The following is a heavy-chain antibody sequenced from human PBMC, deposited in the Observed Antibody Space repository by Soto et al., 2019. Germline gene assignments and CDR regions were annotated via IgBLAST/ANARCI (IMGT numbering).Heavy chain of an antibody. CDR3: ARDNDYGDFLFDN. CDR1: VYTFTSYA. J-gene: IGHJ4*02. V-gene: IGHV1-3*01. Sequence: ASVKVSCKASVYTFTSYAMHWVRQAPGQRLEWMGWINAGNGNTKYSQKFQGRVTITRDTSASTAYMELSSLRSEDTAVYYCARDNDYGDFLFDNWGQGNLVTVSS. CDR2: INAGNGNT. D-gene: IGHD4-17*01.